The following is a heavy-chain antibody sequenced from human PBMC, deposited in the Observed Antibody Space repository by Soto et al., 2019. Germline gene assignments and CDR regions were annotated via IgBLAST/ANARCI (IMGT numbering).Heavy chain of an antibody. CDR1: GFTLSTYG. J-gene: IGHJ3*01. CDR3: AREVAVGGVPPGGAFQV. CDR2: LWSDGSTQ. Sequence: QVQLVQSGGGVVQPGTSLRLSCAASGFTLSTYGMHWVRQAPGKGLEWVAVLWSDGSTQYYADSVEGRFTISRDIAKNTLSLLMNSLRDDDTAIYYCAREVAVGGVPPGGAFQVWGQGTMVTVSS. V-gene: IGHV3-33*01. D-gene: IGHD6-19*01.